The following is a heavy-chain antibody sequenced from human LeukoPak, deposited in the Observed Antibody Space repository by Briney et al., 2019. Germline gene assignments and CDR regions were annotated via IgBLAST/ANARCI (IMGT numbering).Heavy chain of an antibody. Sequence: ASVKVSCKASGYTFTSYYVHWVRQAPGQGLEWMGIINPSGGSTSYAQKFQGRVTTTADESTSTAYMELSSLRSEDTAVYYCASHTDNDFWSGYKDYWGQGTLVTVSS. CDR2: INPSGGST. CDR1: GYTFTSYY. J-gene: IGHJ4*02. D-gene: IGHD3-3*01. CDR3: ASHTDNDFWSGYKDY. V-gene: IGHV1-46*01.